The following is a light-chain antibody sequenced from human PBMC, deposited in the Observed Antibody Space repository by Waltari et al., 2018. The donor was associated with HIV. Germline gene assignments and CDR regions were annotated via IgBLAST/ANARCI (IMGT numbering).Light chain of an antibody. V-gene: IGLV1-44*01. CDR3: ATWDASLNGRV. CDR1: SSNIGSNT. Sequence: QSMLTQPPSASGTPGQRVTISCSGSSSNIGSNTVNWYQQLPGTAPKLLIYSSKHRPAGGPVRFSDSMSGTSAALAISGSRSEDEADYSCATWDASLNGRVFGGGTKVTV. J-gene: IGLJ3*02. CDR2: SSK.